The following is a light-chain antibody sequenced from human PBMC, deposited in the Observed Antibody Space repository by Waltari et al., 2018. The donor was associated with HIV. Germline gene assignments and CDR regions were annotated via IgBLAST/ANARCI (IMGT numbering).Light chain of an antibody. CDR2: EVS. V-gene: IGLV2-14*01. J-gene: IGLJ2*01. CDR3: SSYTSSSTLVV. CDR1: SSDVGGYKY. Sequence: TGSSSDVGGYKYVSWYQQHPGKAPKLMIYEVSNRPSGVSNRFSGSKSGNTASLTISGLQAEDEADYYCSSYTSSSTLVVFGGG.